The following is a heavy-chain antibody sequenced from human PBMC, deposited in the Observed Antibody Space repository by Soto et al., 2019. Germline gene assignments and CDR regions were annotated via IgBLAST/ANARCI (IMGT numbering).Heavy chain of an antibody. CDR2: ISSSSSYT. J-gene: IGHJ6*02. D-gene: IGHD2-2*02. CDR1: GFTFSDYY. CDR3: ASGYCSSTSCYTLMDV. Sequence: GGSLRLSCAASGFTFSDYYMSWIRQAPGKGLEWVSYISSSSSYTNYADSVKGRFTISRDNAKNSLYLQMNSLRAEDTAVYYCASGYCSSTSCYTLMDVWGQGTTVTVSS. V-gene: IGHV3-11*06.